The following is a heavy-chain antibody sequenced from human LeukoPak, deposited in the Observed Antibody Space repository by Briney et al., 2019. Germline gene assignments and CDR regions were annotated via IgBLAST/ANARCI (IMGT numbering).Heavy chain of an antibody. CDR3: ARQNFAVATSGSDY. CDR2: IYYSGST. CDR1: GVSISSYY. D-gene: IGHD5-12*01. J-gene: IGHJ4*02. Sequence: SETLSLTCTVSGVSISSYYWSWIRQPPGKGLEWIGYIYYSGSTNYNPSLKSRVTISVDTSKKQFSLKLSSVTAADTAVYYCARQNFAVATSGSDYWGQGTLVTVSS. V-gene: IGHV4-59*01.